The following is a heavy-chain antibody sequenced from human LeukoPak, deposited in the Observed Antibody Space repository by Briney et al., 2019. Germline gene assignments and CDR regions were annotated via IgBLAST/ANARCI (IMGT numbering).Heavy chain of an antibody. CDR1: GFTFSSYA. CDR3: AKRIQSAMAMGY. J-gene: IGHJ4*02. Sequence: GGSLRLSCAASGFTFSSYAMSWVRQAPGKGLEWVSDISGSGGSTYYADSVKGRFTISRDNSKNTMYLQMNSLRAEDTAVYYCAKRIQSAMAMGYWGQGTLVTVPS. D-gene: IGHD5-18*01. V-gene: IGHV3-23*01. CDR2: ISGSGGST.